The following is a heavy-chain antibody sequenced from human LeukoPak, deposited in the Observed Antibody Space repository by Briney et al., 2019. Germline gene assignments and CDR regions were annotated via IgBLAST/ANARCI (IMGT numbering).Heavy chain of an antibody. D-gene: IGHD3-22*01. CDR1: GYSFTSYW. V-gene: IGHV5-51*01. Sequence: GESLKISCKGSGYSFTSYWIDWVRQMPGKGLEWMGSIDPGDSDTRYSPSFQGQVTISADKSISTAYLQWSSLKASDTAMYYCARIGYYYDSSGYNDAFDIWGQGTMVTVSS. J-gene: IGHJ3*02. CDR2: IDPGDSDT. CDR3: ARIGYYYDSSGYNDAFDI.